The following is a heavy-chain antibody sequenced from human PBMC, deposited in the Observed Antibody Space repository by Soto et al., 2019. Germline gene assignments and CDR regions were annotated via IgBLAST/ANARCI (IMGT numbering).Heavy chain of an antibody. J-gene: IGHJ2*01. CDR1: GFTFSSYA. CDR2: ISYDGSNK. V-gene: IGHV3-30-3*01. Sequence: GGSLRLSCAASGFTFSSYAMHWVRQAPGKGLEWVAVISYDGSNKYYADSVKDRFTISRDNSKNTLYLQMNSLRAEDTAVYYCARDPGVPGPDWYYDLWVRGTLVTVSS. CDR3: ARDPGVPGPDWYYDL.